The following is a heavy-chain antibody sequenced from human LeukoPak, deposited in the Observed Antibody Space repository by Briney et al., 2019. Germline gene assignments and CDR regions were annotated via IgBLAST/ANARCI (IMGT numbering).Heavy chain of an antibody. CDR2: ISDDGTFT. D-gene: IGHD1-14*01. Sequence: PGGSLRLSCAASGVTFSRYAMHWVRQAPGKGLEWGAVISDDGTFTLYGDSVRGRFTISRDSSRNTLYLQMNSLRPEDTAVYYCTRDPYRDAPDYFDYWGQGTLVTVSS. CDR3: TRDPYRDAPDYFDY. V-gene: IGHV3-30-3*01. CDR1: GVTFSRYA. J-gene: IGHJ4*02.